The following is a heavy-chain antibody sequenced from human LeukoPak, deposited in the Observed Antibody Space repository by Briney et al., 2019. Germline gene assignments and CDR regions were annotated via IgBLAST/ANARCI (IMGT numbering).Heavy chain of an antibody. J-gene: IGHJ5*02. CDR2: IYYSGTT. Sequence: SETLSLTCTVSGGSIRSTSYYWGWIRQPPGKGLEWIGSIYYSGTTYYNPSLKSRVTISVDTSKNQFSLKLSSVTAADTAVYYCARGGLYDSSGYYYVCLTPWGQGTLVTVSS. CDR3: ARGGLYDSSGYYYVCLTP. V-gene: IGHV4-39*07. CDR1: GGSIRSTSYY. D-gene: IGHD3-22*01.